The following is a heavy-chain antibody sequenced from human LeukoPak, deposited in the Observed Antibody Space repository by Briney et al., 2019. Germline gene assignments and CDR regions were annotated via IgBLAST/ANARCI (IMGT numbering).Heavy chain of an antibody. CDR2: IGDGGAGT. CDR1: GFTFSSYA. J-gene: IGHJ4*02. V-gene: IGHV3-23*01. D-gene: IGHD3-3*01. Sequence: PGGSLRLSCAASGFTFSSYAMSWVRQAPGKGLEWVSTIGDGGAGTYYADSVKGRFTISRDNSKNTLYLQMNSLRAEDTAVYYCAKKVDFWWWGQGTLVTVSS. CDR3: AKKVDFWW.